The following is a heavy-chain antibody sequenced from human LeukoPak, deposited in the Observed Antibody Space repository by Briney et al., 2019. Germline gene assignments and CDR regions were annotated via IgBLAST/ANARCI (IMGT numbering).Heavy chain of an antibody. CDR3: ARDWQWQQLDGDAFDI. J-gene: IGHJ3*02. V-gene: IGHV3-7*04. CDR2: IKQDGSEK. Sequence: VGSLRLSCASSGFTFSGYWMSWVRQAPGKGLEWVANIKQDGSEKYYVDSVKSRFTISRDNAKNSQFLQMNSLRAEDTAVYYCARDWQWQQLDGDAFDIWGQGTMVTVSS. D-gene: IGHD6-13*01. CDR1: GFTFSGYW.